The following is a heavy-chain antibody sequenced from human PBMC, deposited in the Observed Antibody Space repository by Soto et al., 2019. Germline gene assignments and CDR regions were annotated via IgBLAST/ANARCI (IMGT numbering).Heavy chain of an antibody. CDR3: ASRRGSSYDY. D-gene: IGHD6-6*01. J-gene: IGHJ4*02. CDR2: IYNGGGT. V-gene: IGHV3-53*02. CDR1: GITVSGNY. Sequence: EVQLVKTGGGLIQPGGSLRLSCAASGITVSGNYMSWVRQAPGKGLEWVSVIYNGGGTYYADSVKGRFTISRDNYKNTLYLQMNSLRAEDTAVYYCASRRGSSYDYWGQGSLVTVSS.